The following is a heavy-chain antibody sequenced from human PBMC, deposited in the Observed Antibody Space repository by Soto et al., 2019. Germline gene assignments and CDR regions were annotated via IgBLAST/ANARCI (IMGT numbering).Heavy chain of an antibody. CDR3: ARRLRYFDWPRGGAFDI. CDR1: GGSFSGYY. V-gene: IGHV4-34*01. D-gene: IGHD3-9*01. CDR2: INHSGST. J-gene: IGHJ3*02. Sequence: SETLSLTCAVYGGSFSGYYWSWIRQPPGKGLEWIGEINHSGSTNYNPSLKSRVTISVDTSKNQFSLKLSSVTAADTAVYYCARRLRYFDWPRGGAFDIWGKGTMVTVSS.